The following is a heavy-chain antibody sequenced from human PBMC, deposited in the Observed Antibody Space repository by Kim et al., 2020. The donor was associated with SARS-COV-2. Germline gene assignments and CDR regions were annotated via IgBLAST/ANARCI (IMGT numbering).Heavy chain of an antibody. J-gene: IGHJ4*02. CDR3: ARAPRGWEWLAFEY. V-gene: IGHV4-59*01. CDR2: VFYTGST. Sequence: SETLSLTCTVSGGPISTYYWNWIRQTPGKGLEWIGYVFYTGSTSYIPSLKSRVTISVDTSENQFSLELKSVTAADSGVYYCARAPRGWEWLAFEYWGQG. D-gene: IGHD6-19*01. CDR1: GGPISTYY.